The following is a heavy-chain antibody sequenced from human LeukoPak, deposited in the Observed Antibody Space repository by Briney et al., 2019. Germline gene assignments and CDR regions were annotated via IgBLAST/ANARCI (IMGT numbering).Heavy chain of an antibody. V-gene: IGHV4-34*01. D-gene: IGHD3-3*01. J-gene: IGHJ3*02. CDR2: INHSGST. CDR3: ARHYYDFWSGYSPYPYDAFDI. CDR1: GGSFSGYY. Sequence: SETLSLTCAVYGGSFSGYYWSWIRQPPGKGLEWIGAINHSGSTYYNPSLKSRVTISVDTSKNQFSLKLSSVTAADTAVYYCARHYYDFWSGYSPYPYDAFDIWGQGTMVTVSS.